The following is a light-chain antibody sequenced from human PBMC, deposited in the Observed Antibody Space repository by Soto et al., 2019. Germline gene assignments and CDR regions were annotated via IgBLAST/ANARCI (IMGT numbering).Light chain of an antibody. CDR2: GVT. J-gene: IGLJ1*01. CDR3: FSHRGGDSHV. CDR1: SSDVGGYNY. Sequence: ALTQPASVSGSPGQSITISCTGTSSDVGGYNYVSWYQQYPGKAPKLMIYGVTNRPSGVSNRFSGSKTGNTASLIISGLQAEDEAYYYCFSHRGGDSHVFGTGTKVTVL. V-gene: IGLV2-14*01.